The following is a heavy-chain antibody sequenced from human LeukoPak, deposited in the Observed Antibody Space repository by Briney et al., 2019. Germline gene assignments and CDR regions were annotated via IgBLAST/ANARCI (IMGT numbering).Heavy chain of an antibody. CDR2: IGAYNGNT. CDR3: ARDRGPYCSGGSCYSIGY. J-gene: IGHJ4*02. Sequence: ASVKVSCKAAGYTFTSYGISWVRQAPGQGLEWMGWIGAYNGNTNYAQKLQGRVTMTTDTSTSTAYMELRSLRSDDTAVYYCARDRGPYCSGGSCYSIGYWGQGTLVTVSS. CDR1: GYTFTSYG. D-gene: IGHD2-15*01. V-gene: IGHV1-18*01.